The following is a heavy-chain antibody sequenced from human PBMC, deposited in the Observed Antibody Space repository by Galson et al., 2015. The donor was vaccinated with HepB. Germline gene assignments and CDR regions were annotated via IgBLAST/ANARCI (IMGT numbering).Heavy chain of an antibody. CDR1: GYTFTAYY. Sequence: SVKVSCKASGYTFTAYYMHWLRQAPGQGLEWMGRINPNSGDTNYAQTFQGRVTMTGDTSVSTAYMELSRLTSDDTAVYYCARKVGDDYWGQGTLVTVSS. CDR3: ARKVGDDY. D-gene: IGHD1-26*01. CDR2: INPNSGDT. V-gene: IGHV1-2*06. J-gene: IGHJ4*02.